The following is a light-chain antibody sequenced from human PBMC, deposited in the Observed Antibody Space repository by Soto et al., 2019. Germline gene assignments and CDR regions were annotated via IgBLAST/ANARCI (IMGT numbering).Light chain of an antibody. J-gene: IGLJ3*02. V-gene: IGLV1-47*02. CDR2: CND. CDR3: ATRDNSLSRWV. Sequence: GTNYVYWYKQLPGTAPKLLIYCNDQRPSGVPDRLSGSKSGTSASLAISGLRSEDEADYYCATRDNSLSRWVFXGGTK. CDR1: GTNY.